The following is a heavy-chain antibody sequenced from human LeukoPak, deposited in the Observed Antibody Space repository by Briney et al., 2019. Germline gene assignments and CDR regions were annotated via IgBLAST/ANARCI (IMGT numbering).Heavy chain of an antibody. Sequence: KPSETLSRTCTVSGGSISSYYWSWIREPPGKGLEWIGYIYYSGSTNYNPSLKSRVTISVDTSKNQFSLKLSSVTAADTAVYYCARISGGSFDYWGQGTLVTVSS. CDR1: GGSISSYY. CDR2: IYYSGST. V-gene: IGHV4-59*01. D-gene: IGHD3-16*01. J-gene: IGHJ4*02. CDR3: ARISGGSFDY.